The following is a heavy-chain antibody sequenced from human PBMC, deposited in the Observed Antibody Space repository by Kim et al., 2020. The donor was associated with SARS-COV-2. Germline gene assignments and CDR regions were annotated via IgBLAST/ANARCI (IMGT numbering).Heavy chain of an antibody. CDR3: AKEGIVVVPAAITPRKNYDSSYMDV. Sequence: GGSLRLSCAASGFTFSSYGMHWVRQAPGKGLEWVAVIKYDGRNEYYADSVKGRFTISRDNSKNTLYLQMNSLRAEDTAVYYCAKEGIVVVPAAITPRKNYDSSYMDVWGQGTLVTVSS. J-gene: IGHJ6*03. CDR2: IKYDGRNE. CDR1: GFTFSSYG. V-gene: IGHV3-30*18. D-gene: IGHD2-2*01.